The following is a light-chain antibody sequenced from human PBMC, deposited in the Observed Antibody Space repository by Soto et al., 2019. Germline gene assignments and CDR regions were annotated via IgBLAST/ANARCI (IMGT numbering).Light chain of an antibody. Sequence: EVVMTQSPGTLSVSPGERATLSCRASQSISRNLAWYQQKPGRAPRLLIYDVSTRATGVPARFSGSGSETEFTLTITSLKSEDFAVYYCQQYTNWPPYTFGQGTKLEIK. J-gene: IGKJ2*01. CDR2: DVS. V-gene: IGKV3-15*01. CDR1: QSISRN. CDR3: QQYTNWPPYT.